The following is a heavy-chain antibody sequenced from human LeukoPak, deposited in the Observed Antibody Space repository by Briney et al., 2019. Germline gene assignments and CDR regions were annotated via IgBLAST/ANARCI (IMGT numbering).Heavy chain of an antibody. Sequence: GRSLRLSCAASGFTFSDYYMSWIRQAPGKGLEWVSYISSSGSTIYYADSVKGRFTISRDNAKNSLYLQMNSLRAEDTAVYYCARDYHVSGSYPYYYYGMDVWGQGTTVTVSS. CDR2: ISSSGSTI. V-gene: IGHV3-11*01. J-gene: IGHJ6*02. D-gene: IGHD1-26*01. CDR1: GFTFSDYY. CDR3: ARDYHVSGSYPYYYYGMDV.